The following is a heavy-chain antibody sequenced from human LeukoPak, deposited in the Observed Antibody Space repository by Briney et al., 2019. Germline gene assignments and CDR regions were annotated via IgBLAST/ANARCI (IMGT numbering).Heavy chain of an antibody. J-gene: IGHJ6*03. CDR1: GFTFSSYG. V-gene: IGHV3-30*18. Sequence: GGSLRLSCAASGFTFSSYGMHWVRQAPGKGLEWVAVISYDGSNKYYADSVKGRFTISRDNSKNTLYLQMNSLRAEDAAVYYCAKDYLDYYDSSGYSHYYYYYMDVWGKGTTVTVSS. CDR2: ISYDGSNK. D-gene: IGHD3-22*01. CDR3: AKDYLDYYDSSGYSHYYYYYMDV.